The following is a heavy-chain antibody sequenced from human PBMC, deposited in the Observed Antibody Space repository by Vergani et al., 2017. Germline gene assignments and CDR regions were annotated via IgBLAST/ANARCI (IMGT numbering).Heavy chain of an antibody. Sequence: EVQLVESGGGLVKPGGSLRLSCAASGFTFSNAWMSWVRQAPGKGLEWVGRIKSKTDGGTTDYAAPVKGRFTISSDDSKNTLYLQMNSLKTEDTAVYYCTTDARANWNDPWDYWGQGTLVTVSS. J-gene: IGHJ4*02. CDR3: TTDARANWNDPWDY. CDR1: GFTFSNAW. D-gene: IGHD1-1*01. CDR2: IKSKTDGGTT. V-gene: IGHV3-15*01.